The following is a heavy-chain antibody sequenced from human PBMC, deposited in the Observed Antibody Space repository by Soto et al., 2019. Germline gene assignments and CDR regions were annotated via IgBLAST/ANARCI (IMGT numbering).Heavy chain of an antibody. CDR3: ARSYSSSLYYYYYYMDV. CDR1: GYSFTSYY. J-gene: IGHJ6*03. D-gene: IGHD6-6*01. Sequence: ASVKVSCKQSGYSFTSYYIHWVRQAPGQGLEWMGIINPTSRNTYYAQKFQGRVTMTRNTSISTAYMELSSLRSEDTAVYYCARSYSSSLYYYYYYMDVWGKGTTVTVSS. V-gene: IGHV1-8*02. CDR2: INPTSRNT.